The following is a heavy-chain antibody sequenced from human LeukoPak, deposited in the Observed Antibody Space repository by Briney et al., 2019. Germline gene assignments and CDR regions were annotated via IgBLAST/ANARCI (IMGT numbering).Heavy chain of an antibody. CDR2: IYHSGVT. CDR3: ARGGEDYTNYPYYFDS. Sequence: SGTLSLTCALSGGSITSSKWWSWVRQPPGKGLEWIGEIYHSGVTNQNPPLKSRVTISIDKSKNQFSLKLSSVTAADTAVYYCARGGEDYTNYPYYFDSWGQGTLVTVSS. J-gene: IGHJ4*02. CDR1: GGSITSSKW. D-gene: IGHD4-11*01. V-gene: IGHV4-4*02.